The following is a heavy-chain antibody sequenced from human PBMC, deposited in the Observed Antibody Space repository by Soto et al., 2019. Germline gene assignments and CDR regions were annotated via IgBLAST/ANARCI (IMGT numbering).Heavy chain of an antibody. D-gene: IGHD2-21*01. CDR3: ATAGQFRFDN. CDR1: GFTFSTYW. Sequence: EVQLVESGGGLFQPGGSLRLSCEASGFTFSTYWMHWVRQAPGQGLVWLSRINADGRTTNYADSVRGRFTISRDNAKNTLFLQVNSLRAEGTAVYYCATAGQFRFDNWGQGALVTVSS. J-gene: IGHJ4*02. V-gene: IGHV3-74*01. CDR2: INADGRTT.